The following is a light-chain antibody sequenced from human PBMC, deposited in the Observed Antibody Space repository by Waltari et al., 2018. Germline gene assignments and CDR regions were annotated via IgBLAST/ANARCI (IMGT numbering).Light chain of an antibody. J-gene: IGLJ2*01. CDR2: GVS. CDR3: SSYTSSDSLI. Sequence: PGQSLIISCTGTSSDVGGYNYVSWYQQHPGKAPTLMIYGVSNRPSGVSDRFSGSKSGNTASLSISGLQADDEADYYCSSYTSSDSLIFGGGTKLSVL. CDR1: SSDVGGYNY. V-gene: IGLV2-14*03.